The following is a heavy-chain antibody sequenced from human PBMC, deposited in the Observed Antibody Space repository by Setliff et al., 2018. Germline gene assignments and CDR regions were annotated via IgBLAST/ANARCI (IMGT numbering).Heavy chain of an antibody. J-gene: IGHJ2*01. V-gene: IGHV4-59*01. Sequence: PSETLSLTCTVSGGSIGSSFWNWIRQSPGKGLEWIGYKSNRGDTNSNPSLRSRLTMSVDTSKSQFSLNLTSVTAADTAVYFCARAVGSSGYFPYWYFDLWGRGALVTVSS. CDR1: GGSIGSSF. CDR2: KSNRGDT. CDR3: ARAVGSSGYFPYWYFDL. D-gene: IGHD3-22*01.